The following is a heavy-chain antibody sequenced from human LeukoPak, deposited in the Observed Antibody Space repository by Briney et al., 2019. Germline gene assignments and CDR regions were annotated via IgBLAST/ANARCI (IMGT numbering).Heavy chain of an antibody. CDR1: GGSISSYY. Sequence: SETLSLTRTVSGGSISSYYWSWIRQPPGKGLEWIGYIYYSGSTNYNPSLKSRVTISVDTSKNQFSLKLSSVTAADTAVYYCARVIAAANFDYWGQGTLVTVSS. CDR3: ARVIAAANFDY. CDR2: IYYSGST. V-gene: IGHV4-59*01. D-gene: IGHD6-13*01. J-gene: IGHJ4*02.